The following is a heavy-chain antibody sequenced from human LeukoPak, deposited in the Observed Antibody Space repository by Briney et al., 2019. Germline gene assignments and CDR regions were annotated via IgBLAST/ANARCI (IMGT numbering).Heavy chain of an antibody. V-gene: IGHV3-23*01. CDR1: GFTFSSYA. D-gene: IGHD3-10*01. J-gene: IGHJ4*02. CDR3: ASYMVRESFDY. Sequence: GGSLRLSCAASGFTFSSYAMSWVRQAPGKGLEWVSAISGSGGSTYYADSVKGRFTISRDNSKNTLYLQMNSLRAEDRAVDYCASYMVRESFDYWGQGTLVTVSS. CDR2: ISGSGGST.